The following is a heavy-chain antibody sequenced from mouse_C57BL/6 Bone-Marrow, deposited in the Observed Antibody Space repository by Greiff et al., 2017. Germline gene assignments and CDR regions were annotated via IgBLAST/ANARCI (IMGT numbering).Heavy chain of an antibody. CDR2: IYPRDGST. V-gene: IGHV1-85*01. J-gene: IGHJ1*03. Sequence: VQLQQSGPELVKPGASVKLSCKASGYTFTSYDINWVKQSPGQGLEWIGWIYPRDGSTKYNEKFKGKATLTVDTSSSTAYMELHSLTSEDSAVYFCARDYGSSYWYFDVWGTGTTVTVSS. CDR3: ARDYGSSYWYFDV. CDR1: GYTFTSYD. D-gene: IGHD1-1*01.